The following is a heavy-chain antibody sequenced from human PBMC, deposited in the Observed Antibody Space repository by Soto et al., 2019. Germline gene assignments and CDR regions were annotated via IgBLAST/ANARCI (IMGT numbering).Heavy chain of an antibody. CDR2: INGGGGST. Sequence: GGSLRLSCAASGFTFSNHVMNWVRQAPGKGLEWVSAINGGGGSTFYADSVKGRFTISRDNSKNTLYLQMHSLRADDTAVYYCANVPEYNFWSGYRYYFDYWGQGTLVTASS. J-gene: IGHJ4*02. V-gene: IGHV3-23*01. CDR3: ANVPEYNFWSGYRYYFDY. CDR1: GFTFSNHV. D-gene: IGHD3-3*01.